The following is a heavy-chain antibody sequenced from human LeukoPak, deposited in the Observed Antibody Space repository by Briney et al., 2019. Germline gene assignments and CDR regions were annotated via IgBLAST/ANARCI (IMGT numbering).Heavy chain of an antibody. CDR1: GVTLSSYA. CDR3: AREDDGFDY. Sequence: GGSLRLSCAASGVTLSSYAMSWARQAPGKGLEWVSIIYSGGSTYYADSVKGRFTISRDNSKNTLYLQMNSLRAEDTAVYYCAREDDGFDYWGQGTLVTVSS. J-gene: IGHJ4*02. CDR2: IYSGGST. V-gene: IGHV3-53*01. D-gene: IGHD1-1*01.